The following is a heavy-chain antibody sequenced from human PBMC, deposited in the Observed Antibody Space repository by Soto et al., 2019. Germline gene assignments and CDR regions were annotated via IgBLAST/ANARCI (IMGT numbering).Heavy chain of an antibody. J-gene: IGHJ1*01. Sequence: SEILSLTCSVSRGSTIAYYWSWIRQPPGKEPEWIGYIYYAGTTTYNPSLQSRVSISVDTSKNEVSLKLTSVTAADTAVYFCARLGAYYQAMDSWGQGTLVTVSS. CDR2: IYYAGTT. CDR3: ARLGAYYQAMDS. V-gene: IGHV4-59*08. CDR1: RGSTIAYY. D-gene: IGHD3-22*01.